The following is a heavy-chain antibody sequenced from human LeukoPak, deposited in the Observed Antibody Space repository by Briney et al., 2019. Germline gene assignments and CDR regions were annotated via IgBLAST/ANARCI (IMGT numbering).Heavy chain of an antibody. CDR2: ISAYNGNT. Sequence: ASVKVSCKASGYTFTSYGIGWVRQAPGQGLEWMGWISAYNGNTNYAQNLQDRVTMTTDTSTSTAYMELRSLRSDDTAVYYCARDRFGGATDYYYYYMGVWGKGTTVTISS. J-gene: IGHJ6*03. D-gene: IGHD3-16*01. V-gene: IGHV1-18*01. CDR1: GYTFTSYG. CDR3: ARDRFGGATDYYYYYMGV.